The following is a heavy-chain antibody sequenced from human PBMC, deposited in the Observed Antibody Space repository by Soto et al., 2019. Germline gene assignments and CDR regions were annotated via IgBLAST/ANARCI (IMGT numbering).Heavy chain of an antibody. CDR1: GGTFSSYA. D-gene: IGHD6-6*01. V-gene: IGHV1-69*13. CDR2: IIPIFGTA. Sequence: ASVKVSCKASGGTFSSYAISWVRQAPGQGLEWMGGIIPIFGTANYAQKFQGRVTITADESTSTAYMELRSLISDDTAVYFCARERYVASRHSHFDSWGQGTQVTVSS. J-gene: IGHJ4*02. CDR3: ARERYVASRHSHFDS.